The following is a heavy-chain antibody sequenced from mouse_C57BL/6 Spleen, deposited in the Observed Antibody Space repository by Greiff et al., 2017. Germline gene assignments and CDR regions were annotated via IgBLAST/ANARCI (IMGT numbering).Heavy chain of an antibody. CDR2: IHPNSGST. CDR3: ARSGDYVGYYAMDY. Sequence: VQLQQPGAELVKPGASVKLSCKASGYTFTSYWMHWVKQRPGQGLEWIGMIHPNSGSTNYNEKFKSKATLTVDKSSSTAYMQLSSLTSEDSAVYYCARSGDYVGYYAMDYWGQGTSVTVSS. D-gene: IGHD2-4*01. J-gene: IGHJ4*01. V-gene: IGHV1-64*01. CDR1: GYTFTSYW.